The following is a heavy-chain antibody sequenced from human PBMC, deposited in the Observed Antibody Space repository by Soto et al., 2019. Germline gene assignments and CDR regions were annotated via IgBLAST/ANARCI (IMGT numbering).Heavy chain of an antibody. CDR1: GFTFSMYS. D-gene: IGHD2-21*02. J-gene: IGHJ6*02. CDR3: ARDQLILPAHDFFYGSDV. V-gene: IGHV3-7*03. CDR2: IPQEGGDG. Sequence: DVQLVESGGAVVQPGESLRLSCEVSGFTFSMYSMTWVRQAPGKGLEWVAKIPQEGGDGHYADSVKGRFTISRDNAKNSVFLQMNNLRAADTAVCYCARDQLILPAHDFFYGSDVWGQGATVTVS.